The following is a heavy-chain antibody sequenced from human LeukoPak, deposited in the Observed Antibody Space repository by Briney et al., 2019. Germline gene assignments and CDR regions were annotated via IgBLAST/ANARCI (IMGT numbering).Heavy chain of an antibody. J-gene: IGHJ4*02. D-gene: IGHD5-24*01. Sequence: ASVKVSCKASGHTFTNYHIHWVRQAPGQGLEWMGILTPRGDITNYAQKFQGRVTTTRDTSTSTIYMELSSLRSEDTAVYYCARGGQRWLQFPYDYWGQGTVVTVSS. CDR3: ARGGQRWLQFPYDY. CDR2: LTPRGDIT. CDR1: GHTFTNYH. V-gene: IGHV1-46*01.